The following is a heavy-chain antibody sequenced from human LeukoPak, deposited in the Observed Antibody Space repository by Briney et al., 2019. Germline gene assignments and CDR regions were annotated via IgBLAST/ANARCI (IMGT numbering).Heavy chain of an antibody. CDR2: LNWKGGRQ. V-gene: IGHV3-20*04. CDR3: AREARFNYDSSGYSDY. J-gene: IGHJ4*02. D-gene: IGHD3-22*01. Sequence: RAGGSLRLSCAASGFTFDDYGMSWVRQAPGKGLEWVSNLNWKGGRQGYADSVKGRFTISRENAKNSLYLQMNSLRAEDTAVYYCAREARFNYDSSGYSDYWGQGTLVTVSS. CDR1: GFTFDDYG.